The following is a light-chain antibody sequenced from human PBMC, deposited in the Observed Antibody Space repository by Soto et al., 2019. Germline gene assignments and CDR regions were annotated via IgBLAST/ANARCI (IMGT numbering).Light chain of an antibody. CDR2: EVT. J-gene: IGLJ1*01. CDR3: SSYTTSAPYV. V-gene: IGLV2-14*01. Sequence: QSPLTQPASVSGSPGQSITISCTGTSSDVGAYNFVSWYQFHPGRAPKLIIYEVTIRPSGVSNRFSGSKSGNTASLTISGLQAEDEADYYCSSYTTSAPYVFGSGTKVTVL. CDR1: SSDVGAYNF.